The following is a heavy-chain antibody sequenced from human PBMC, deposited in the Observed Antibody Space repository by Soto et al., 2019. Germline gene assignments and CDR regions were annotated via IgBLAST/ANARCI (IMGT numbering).Heavy chain of an antibody. CDR1: GFTFSTYG. CDR3: VRVFDTYYFDL. J-gene: IGHJ4*02. CDR2: VWSDGSKK. D-gene: IGHD3-9*01. Sequence: QVQVVESGGGVVQPGRSLRLSCAASGFTFSTYGMHWVRQAPGKGLEWVALVWSDGSKKDYADSVKGRFTISRDNSKDTLQLQVNRLRAEDTAVYYCVRVFDTYYFDLWGQGTLVTLST. V-gene: IGHV3-33*01.